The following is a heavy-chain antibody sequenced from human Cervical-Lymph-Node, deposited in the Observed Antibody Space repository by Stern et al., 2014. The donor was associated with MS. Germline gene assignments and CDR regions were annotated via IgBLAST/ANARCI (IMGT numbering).Heavy chain of an antibody. Sequence: VQLVESGGGVVQPGRSLRLSCAASGFTFSSYGMHWVRQAPGKGLEWVAVIWYDGSNKYYADSVKGRFTISIDNSKNTLYLQMNSLRAEDTAVYYCARSSSPSPYYYYGMDVWGQGTTVTVSS. D-gene: IGHD6-13*01. CDR1: GFTFSSYG. V-gene: IGHV3-33*01. J-gene: IGHJ6*02. CDR3: ARSSSPSPYYYYGMDV. CDR2: IWYDGSNK.